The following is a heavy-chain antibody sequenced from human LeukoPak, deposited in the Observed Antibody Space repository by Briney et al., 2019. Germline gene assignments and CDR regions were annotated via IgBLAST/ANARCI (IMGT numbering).Heavy chain of an antibody. CDR3: ARDRPRGYRPYYFDY. CDR2: IYYNGST. D-gene: IGHD2-15*01. J-gene: IGHJ4*02. Sequence: SETLSLTCTVSGGSISSSSYYWGWIRQPPGKGLEWIGSIYYNGSTYYNPSLKSRVTISVDTSKNQFSLKLSSVTAADTAVYYCARDRPRGYRPYYFDYWGQGTLVTVSS. CDR1: GGSISSSSYY. V-gene: IGHV4-39*07.